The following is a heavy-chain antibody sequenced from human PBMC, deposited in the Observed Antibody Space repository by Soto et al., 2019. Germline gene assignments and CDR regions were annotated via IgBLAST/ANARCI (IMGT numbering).Heavy chain of an antibody. J-gene: IGHJ6*02. Sequence: SKPMSLTWVVYGASPSGYDRILIRHPTEKGMEWIGEINHSGSTNYNPSLKSRVTISVDTSKNQFSLKLSSVTAADTAVYYCARVAFIRVLGHYYYYYGMDVWGQGTTVT. CDR1: GASPSGYD. V-gene: IGHV4-34*01. CDR2: INHSGST. CDR3: ARVAFIRVLGHYYYYYGMDV. D-gene: IGHD3-10*01.